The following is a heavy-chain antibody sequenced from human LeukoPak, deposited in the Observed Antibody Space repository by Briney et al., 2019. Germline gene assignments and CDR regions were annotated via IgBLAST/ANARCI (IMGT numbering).Heavy chain of an antibody. CDR2: INPNSGGT. V-gene: IGHV1-2*06. D-gene: IGHD3-22*01. Sequence: ASVKVSCKASGYTFTGYYIHWVRQAPGQGLEWMGRINPNSGGTNYAQKFQGRVTMTRDTSISTAYMELSRLRSNDTAVYYCARDYYDSSGSFDYWGQGTLVTVSS. CDR1: GYTFTGYY. CDR3: ARDYYDSSGSFDY. J-gene: IGHJ4*02.